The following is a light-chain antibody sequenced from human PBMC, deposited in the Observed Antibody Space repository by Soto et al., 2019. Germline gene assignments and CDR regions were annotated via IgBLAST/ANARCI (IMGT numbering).Light chain of an antibody. V-gene: IGKV3-20*01. CDR2: RAS. J-gene: IGKJ2*01. Sequence: EIVLMQSPGTLSLSPGERATLSCRASQIVSSSYLAWYQQKPGQAPRLLIYRASSRATGIPDRFSGSGSGTDFTLTISRLEPEDFAVYYCQQYGGSPPMYSFGQGTKLEIK. CDR1: QIVSSSY. CDR3: QQYGGSPPMYS.